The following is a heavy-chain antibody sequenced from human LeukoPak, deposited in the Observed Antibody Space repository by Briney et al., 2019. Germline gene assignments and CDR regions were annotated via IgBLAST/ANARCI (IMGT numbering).Heavy chain of an antibody. CDR2: INPNSGGT. Sequence: ASVKVSCKASGYTFTGYYMHWVRQAPGQGLEWMGRINPNSGGTNYAQKFQGRVTMTTDTSTSTAYMELRSLRSDDTAVYYCARGDGVAAAGTNWFDPWGQGTLVTVSS. D-gene: IGHD6-13*01. V-gene: IGHV1-2*06. J-gene: IGHJ5*02. CDR3: ARGDGVAAAGTNWFDP. CDR1: GYTFTGYY.